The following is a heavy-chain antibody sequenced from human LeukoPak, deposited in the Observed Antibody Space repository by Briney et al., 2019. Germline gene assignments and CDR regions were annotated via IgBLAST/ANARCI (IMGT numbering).Heavy chain of an antibody. CDR2: VSFGNNYI. D-gene: IGHD3-22*01. CDR1: GFTFSSFT. CDR3: AGSTTYYYDSSGYYSD. J-gene: IGHJ4*02. Sequence: GGSLRLSCAASGFTFSSFTMNWVRQAPGKGLEWVSSVSFGNNYINYADSVKGRFTISRGNAKNSVYLQMNSLRAEDTAVYYCAGSTTYYYDSSGYYSDWGQGTLVTVSS. V-gene: IGHV3-21*04.